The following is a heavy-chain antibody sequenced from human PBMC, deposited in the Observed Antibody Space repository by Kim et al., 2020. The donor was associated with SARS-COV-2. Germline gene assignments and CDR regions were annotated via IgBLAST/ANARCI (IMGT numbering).Heavy chain of an antibody. Sequence: GDSRKGRLTNSRDNAKNTLNLQMNSLTAEDTDVYYCARRQFTSGWYYFDYWGQGTLVTVSS. J-gene: IGHJ4*02. V-gene: IGHV3-74*01. CDR3: ARRQFTSGWYYFDY. D-gene: IGHD6-19*01.